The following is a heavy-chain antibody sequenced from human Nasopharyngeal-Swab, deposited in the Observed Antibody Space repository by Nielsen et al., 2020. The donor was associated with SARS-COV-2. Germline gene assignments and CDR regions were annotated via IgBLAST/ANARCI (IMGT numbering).Heavy chain of an antibody. CDR1: GFTFNNYG. CDR3: AKDRYMSGGYFDF. Sequence: GESLKISCAASGFTFNNYGMHWVRQAPGKGLEWLAFIRYDGRSKYHADSVRGRFTISRDKSKNTLYLQMNSLRGDDTAVYYCAKDRYMSGGYFDFWGQGAQVTVSS. CDR2: IRYDGRSK. V-gene: IGHV3-30*02. D-gene: IGHD2-2*02. J-gene: IGHJ4*02.